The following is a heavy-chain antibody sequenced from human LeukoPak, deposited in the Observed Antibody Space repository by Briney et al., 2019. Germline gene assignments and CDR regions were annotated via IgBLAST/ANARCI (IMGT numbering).Heavy chain of an antibody. D-gene: IGHD3-22*01. J-gene: IGHJ4*02. CDR3: ARSPESYYYDSSGYYNKRYFVY. V-gene: IGHV1-69*04. Sequence: ASVKVSCKASGGTFSSYAISWVRQAPGQGLEWMGRIIPILGIANYAQKFQGRGTITAYKSTSTAYMELSSLRSEDTAVYYCARSPESYYYDSSGYYNKRYFVYWGQGTLVTVSS. CDR2: IIPILGIA. CDR1: GGTFSSYA.